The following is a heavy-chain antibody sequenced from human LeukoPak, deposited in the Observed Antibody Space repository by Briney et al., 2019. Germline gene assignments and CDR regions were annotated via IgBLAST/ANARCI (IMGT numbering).Heavy chain of an antibody. V-gene: IGHV3-23*01. Sequence: PGASLRLSCAASGFTFSNCAMSWARQAPGKGLEWISTISGSGGSTYNADSVKGRFSISRDNSKNTLYLQMNSLRAEDTAVYYCAKNPPPPRGYTSRYYLDYWGQGTLVTVSS. CDR3: AKNPPPPRGYTSRYYLDY. CDR1: GFTFSNCA. J-gene: IGHJ4*02. D-gene: IGHD6-19*01. CDR2: ISGSGGST.